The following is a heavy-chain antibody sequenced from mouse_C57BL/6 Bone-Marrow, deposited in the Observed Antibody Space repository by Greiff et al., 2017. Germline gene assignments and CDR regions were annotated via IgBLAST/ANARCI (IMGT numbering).Heavy chain of an antibody. J-gene: IGHJ4*01. CDR3: TGDLFYAMDY. Sequence: EVKLLESGEGLVKPGGSLKLSCAASGFTFSSYAMSWVRQTPEKRLEWVAYISSGGDYINYADTVKGRFTISRDNARNTLYLQMSSLQSEDTAMYYCTGDLFYAMDYWGQGTSVTVSS. V-gene: IGHV5-9-1*02. CDR1: GFTFSSYA. CDR2: ISSGGDYI. D-gene: IGHD6-2*01.